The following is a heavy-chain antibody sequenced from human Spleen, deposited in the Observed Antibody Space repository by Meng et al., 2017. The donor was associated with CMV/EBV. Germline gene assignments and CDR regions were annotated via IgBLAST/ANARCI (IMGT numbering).Heavy chain of an antibody. CDR1: GFHFSTYW. CDR2: INQDGSQR. J-gene: IGHJ6*02. V-gene: IGHV3-7*01. CDR3: GRDMDV. Sequence: GESLKISCAASGFHFSTYWMSWVRQAPRKALEWVANINQDGSQRNYVDSVKGRFTISRDNAKNSMYLQMNSLRVEDTAVYYCGRDMDVWGQGTTVTVSS.